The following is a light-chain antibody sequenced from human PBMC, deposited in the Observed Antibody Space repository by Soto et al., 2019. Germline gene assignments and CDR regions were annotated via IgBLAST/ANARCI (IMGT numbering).Light chain of an antibody. CDR3: QQYNSLWT. V-gene: IGKV1-5*03. J-gene: IGKJ1*01. CDR2: KAS. Sequence: DIQMTQSPSTLSASVGDRVTITCRASQSIDSWLAWYQQKPGKAPKLLIYKASSLESGVPSRFSGSGSGTEFTLTINSLQPDDFATYYCQQYNSLWTFGQGTKVEIK. CDR1: QSIDSW.